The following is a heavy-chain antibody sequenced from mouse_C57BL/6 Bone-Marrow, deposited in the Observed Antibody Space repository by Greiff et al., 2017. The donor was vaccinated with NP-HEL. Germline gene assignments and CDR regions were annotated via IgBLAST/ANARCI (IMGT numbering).Heavy chain of an antibody. J-gene: IGHJ1*03. CDR1: GYSFTGYY. D-gene: IGHD1-1*01. Sequence: EVQLQQSGPELVKPGASVKISCKASGYSFTGYYMNWVKQSPEKSLEWIGEINPSTGGTNYNQKFKGKATLTVDKSYSTAYMQINSLTSEDSAVFFCARDYCNSPHWYFDVWGTGTTVTVSS. CDR3: ARDYCNSPHWYFDV. CDR2: INPSTGGT. V-gene: IGHV1-42*01.